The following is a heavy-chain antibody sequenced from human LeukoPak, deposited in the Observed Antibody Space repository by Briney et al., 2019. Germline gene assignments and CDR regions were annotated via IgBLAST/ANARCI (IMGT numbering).Heavy chain of an antibody. CDR3: VRALRGKNYYVYFQH. CDR1: GGSVSSGSYY. CDR2: IYYTGST. V-gene: IGHV4-61*01. J-gene: IGHJ1*01. D-gene: IGHD3-10*02. Sequence: SETLSLTCTVSGGSVSSGSYYWSWIRQPPGKGLEWIGYIYYTGSTNYNPSLKSRVTISVDTSKNQFSLKLSSVTAADTAVYYCVRALRGKNYYVYFQHWGQGTLVTVSS.